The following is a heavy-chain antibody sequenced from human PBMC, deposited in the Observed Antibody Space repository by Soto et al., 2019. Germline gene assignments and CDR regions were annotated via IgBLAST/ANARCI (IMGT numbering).Heavy chain of an antibody. D-gene: IGHD3-10*01. CDR1: GFTFSSYG. V-gene: IGHV3-30*18. CDR3: AKDLAPRYYGSGMGGTANWFDP. J-gene: IGHJ5*02. Sequence: QVQLVESGGGVVQPGRSLRLSCAASGFTFSSYGMHWVRQAPGKGLEWVAVISYDGSNKYYADSVKGRFTISRDNSKNTLYLQMNSLRAEDTAVYYCAKDLAPRYYGSGMGGTANWFDPWGQGTLVTVSS. CDR2: ISYDGSNK.